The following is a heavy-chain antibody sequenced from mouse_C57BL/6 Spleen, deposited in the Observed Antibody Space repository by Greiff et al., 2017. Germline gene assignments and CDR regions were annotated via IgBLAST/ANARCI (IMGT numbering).Heavy chain of an antibody. CDR3: AGSLDY. J-gene: IGHJ2*01. V-gene: IGHV1-59*01. CDR1: GYTFTSYW. Sequence: QVQLQQPGAELVRPGTSVKLSCKASGYTFTSYWMHWVKQRPGQGLEWIGVIDPSDSYTNYNQKFKGKATLTVDTSSSTAYMQLSSLTSEDSAVYYCAGSLDYWGQDTTLTVSS. CDR2: IDPSDSYT.